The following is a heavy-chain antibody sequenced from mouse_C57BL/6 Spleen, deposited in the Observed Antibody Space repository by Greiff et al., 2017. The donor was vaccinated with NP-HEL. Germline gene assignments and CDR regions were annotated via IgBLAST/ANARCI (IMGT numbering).Heavy chain of an antibody. J-gene: IGHJ4*01. Sequence: EVQLQQSGPELVKPGASVKISCKASGYTFTDYYMNWVKQSHGKSLEWIGDINPNNGGTSYNQKFKGKATLTVDKSSSTAYMELRSLTSEDSAVYYCAREGYDYDGGAAMDYWGQGTSVTVSS. CDR3: AREGYDYDGGAAMDY. CDR2: INPNNGGT. D-gene: IGHD2-4*01. V-gene: IGHV1-26*01. CDR1: GYTFTDYY.